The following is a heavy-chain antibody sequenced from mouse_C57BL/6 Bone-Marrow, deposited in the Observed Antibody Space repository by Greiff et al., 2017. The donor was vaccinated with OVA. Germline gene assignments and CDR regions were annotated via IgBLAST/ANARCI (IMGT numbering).Heavy chain of an antibody. V-gene: IGHV1-63*01. CDR3: ARRSTDYFDY. D-gene: IGHD1-1*01. J-gene: IGHJ2*01. CDR1: GYTFTNYW. CDR2: IYPGGGYT. Sequence: QVHVKQSGAELVRPGTSVKMSCKASGYTFTNYWIGWAKQRPGHGLEWIGDIYPGGGYTNYNEKFKGKATLTADKSSSTAYMQFSSLTSEDSAIYYCARRSTDYFDYWGQGTTLTVSS.